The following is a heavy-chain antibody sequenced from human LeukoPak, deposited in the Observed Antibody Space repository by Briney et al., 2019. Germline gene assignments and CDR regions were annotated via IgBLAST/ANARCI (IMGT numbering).Heavy chain of an antibody. CDR1: GFIFSSYT. D-gene: IGHD1-1*01. V-gene: IGHV3-30-3*01. J-gene: IGHJ4*02. CDR3: ARSGTDYYFEY. CDR2: ISYDGSQK. Sequence: AGGSLRLSCAASGFIFSSYTMHWVRQAPGKGLEWVALISYDGSQKYDADFVKGRFTISRDNSKNTLYLQMNSLSTEDTALYYCARSGTDYYFEYWGQGTLVTVSS.